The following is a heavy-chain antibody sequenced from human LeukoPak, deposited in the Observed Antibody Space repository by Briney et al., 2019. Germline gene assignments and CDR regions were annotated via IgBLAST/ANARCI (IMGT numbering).Heavy chain of an antibody. Sequence: PSETLSLTCTVSGGPVSSGSYYWSWIRQPPGKGLEWIGYIYYSGSTNYNPSLKSRVTISVDTSKNQFSLKLSSVTAADTAVYYCARGAGTYPNWFDPWGQGTLVTVSS. J-gene: IGHJ5*02. CDR2: IYYSGST. D-gene: IGHD3-10*01. V-gene: IGHV4-61*01. CDR1: GGPVSSGSYY. CDR3: ARGAGTYPNWFDP.